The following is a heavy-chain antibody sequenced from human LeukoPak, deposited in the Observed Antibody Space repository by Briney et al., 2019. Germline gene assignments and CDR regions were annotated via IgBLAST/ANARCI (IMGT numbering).Heavy chain of an antibody. Sequence: GGSLRLSCAASGFTFSSSGMNWVRQAPGKGLEWVSYISPSSGSISYPDSVKGRFTISRDDAKNSLYLQMNSLRAEDTAVYYCARGTGDRGFDYWGQGTLVTVSS. CDR1: GFTFSSSG. J-gene: IGHJ4*02. CDR3: ARGTGDRGFDY. V-gene: IGHV3-48*01. D-gene: IGHD7-27*01. CDR2: ISPSSGSI.